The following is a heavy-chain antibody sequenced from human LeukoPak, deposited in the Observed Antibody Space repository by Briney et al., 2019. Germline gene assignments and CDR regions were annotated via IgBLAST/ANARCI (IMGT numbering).Heavy chain of an antibody. V-gene: IGHV3-23*01. CDR1: GFTFSSYA. J-gene: IGHJ4*02. D-gene: IGHD3-22*01. CDR2: LSGSGGNT. Sequence: GGSLRLSCAASGFTFSSYAMSWVRQAPGKGLEWVSTLSGSGGNTYYADSVKGRVTISRDNSKNTLYLQMNSLRAEDTAVYHCARGSYYYDSADYFDYWGQGTLVTVSS. CDR3: ARGSYYYDSADYFDY.